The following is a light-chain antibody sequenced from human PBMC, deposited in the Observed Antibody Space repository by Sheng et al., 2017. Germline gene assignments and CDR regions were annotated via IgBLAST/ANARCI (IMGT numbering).Light chain of an antibody. V-gene: IGLV3-1*01. Sequence: SYELTQPPSVSVPPGQTATIACSGDKLGDKYVCWYHQKPGQSPVLVIYQDSKRPSGIPERFSGSNSGNTATLTISGAQPMDEADYYCQAWDTPEYVFGTGTKVTVL. CDR3: QAWDTPEYV. CDR1: KLGDKY. CDR2: QDS. J-gene: IGLJ1*01.